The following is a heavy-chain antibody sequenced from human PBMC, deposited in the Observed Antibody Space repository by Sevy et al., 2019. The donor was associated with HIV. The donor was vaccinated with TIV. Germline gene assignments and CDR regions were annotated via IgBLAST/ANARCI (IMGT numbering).Heavy chain of an antibody. Sequence: GSLRLSCAASGFTFTNYAMNWVRQAPGKGLEWVSGISGTGGSGDKTNYADSVKGRFTISRDDSKNSLYLQLNSLRAEYTAIYYCARKYDSSGYFDYWGQGTLVTVSS. CDR3: ARKYDSSGYFDY. J-gene: IGHJ4*02. CDR1: GFTFTNYA. D-gene: IGHD3-22*01. V-gene: IGHV3-23*01. CDR2: ISGTGGSGDKT.